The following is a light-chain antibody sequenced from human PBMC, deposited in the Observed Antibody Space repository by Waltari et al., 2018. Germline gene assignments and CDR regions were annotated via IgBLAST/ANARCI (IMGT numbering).Light chain of an antibody. J-gene: IGLJ2*01. CDR2: EDK. V-gene: IGLV3-1*01. CDR3: QAWDNSIVI. CDR1: KLGDQS. Sequence: SYELTQPPSVSVSPAQTASITCSGDKLGDQSASWYQQQPGQSPALVIYEDKKRPSGIPERFSGSNSGNTATLTISGTQAMNEADYYCQAWDNSIVIFGGGTKLTVL.